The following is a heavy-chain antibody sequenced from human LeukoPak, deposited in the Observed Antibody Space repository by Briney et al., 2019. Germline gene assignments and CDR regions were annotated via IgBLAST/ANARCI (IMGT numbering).Heavy chain of an antibody. CDR2: INPSGGST. V-gene: IGHV1-46*01. D-gene: IGHD6-19*01. CDR3: ARGGRERYSSGWTDAFDI. J-gene: IGHJ3*02. Sequence: ASVKVSCKASGYTFTSYYMHWVRQAPGQGLEWMGLINPSGGSTSYAQKFQGRATMTRDTSTSTVYMELSSLSSEETAVYYCARGGRERYSSGWTDAFDIWGQGTMVTVSS. CDR1: GYTFTSYY.